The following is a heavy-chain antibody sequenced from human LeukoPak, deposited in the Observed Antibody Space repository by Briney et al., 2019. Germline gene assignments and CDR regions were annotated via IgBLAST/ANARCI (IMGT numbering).Heavy chain of an antibody. Sequence: ASLKVSSKESGYTFTSNYMHSVPQTPRQRLEWMGIINPSGGGTSYAQKFLGRVAMTRDTSTSAVYMELSSLRSEDTAVYYCARDKPSTSSGGSGYYCHYYYMGVWGKGTTVTVSS. CDR2: INPSGGGT. V-gene: IGHV1-46*01. CDR3: ARDKPSTSSGGSGYYCHYYYMGV. J-gene: IGHJ6*03. CDR1: GYTFTSNY. D-gene: IGHD3-22*01.